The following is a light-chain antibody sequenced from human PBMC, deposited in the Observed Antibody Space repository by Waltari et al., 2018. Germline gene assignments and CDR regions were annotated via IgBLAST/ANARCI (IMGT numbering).Light chain of an antibody. Sequence: SGKASRSVSRALAWYQQKPGPAHRLLIYGAATRAAGIPDRFSGRGSGTDFSLTISRVEPDDFAVYYCHHYLRLPVTFGQGTTVEI. J-gene: IGKJ1*01. V-gene: IGKV3-20*01. CDR1: RSVSRA. CDR3: HHYLRLPVT. CDR2: GAA.